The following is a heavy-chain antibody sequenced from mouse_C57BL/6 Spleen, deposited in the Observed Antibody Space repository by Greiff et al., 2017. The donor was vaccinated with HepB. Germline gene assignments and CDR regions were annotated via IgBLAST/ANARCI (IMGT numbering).Heavy chain of an antibody. CDR3: AREDDYDEGMDY. CDR2: IYPGSGST. Sequence: VQLQQSGAELVKPGASVKMSCKASGYTFTSYWITWVKQRPGQGLEWIGDIYPGSGSTNYNEKFKSKATLTVDTSSSTAYMQLSSLTSEDSAVYYCAREDDYDEGMDYWGQGTSVTVSS. D-gene: IGHD2-4*01. J-gene: IGHJ4*01. V-gene: IGHV1-55*01. CDR1: GYTFTSYW.